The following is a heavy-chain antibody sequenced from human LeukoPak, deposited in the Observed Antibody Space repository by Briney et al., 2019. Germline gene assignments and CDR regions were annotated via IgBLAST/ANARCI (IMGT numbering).Heavy chain of an antibody. J-gene: IGHJ4*02. CDR1: GYTFTSYG. CDR2: ISAYNGNT. V-gene: IGHV1-18*01. Sequence: ASVKVSCKASGYTFTSYGISWVRQAPGQGLEWMGWISAYNGNTNYAQKLQGRVTMTTDTSTSTAYMELRSLRSDDTAVYYCARVEYCSSTSCSSPFDYWGQGTLVTVSS. D-gene: IGHD2-2*01. CDR3: ARVEYCSSTSCSSPFDY.